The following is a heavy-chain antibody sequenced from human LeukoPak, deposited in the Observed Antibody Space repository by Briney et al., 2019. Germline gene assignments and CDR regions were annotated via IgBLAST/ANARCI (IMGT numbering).Heavy chain of an antibody. CDR1: GGSFSGYY. D-gene: IGHD7-27*01. V-gene: IGHV4-34*01. Sequence: PSETLSLTCAVYGGSFSGYYWSWIRQPRGKWLEWIGEINHSGSTNYNPSLKSRVTISVDTSKNQFSLKLSSVTAADTAVYYCARGDPGDQTVDIWGQGTMVTVSS. CDR2: INHSGST. CDR3: ARGDPGDQTVDI. J-gene: IGHJ3*02.